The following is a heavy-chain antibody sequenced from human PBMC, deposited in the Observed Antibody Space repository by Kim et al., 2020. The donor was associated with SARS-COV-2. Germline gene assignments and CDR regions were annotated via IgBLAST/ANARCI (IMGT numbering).Heavy chain of an antibody. CDR2: ISYDGSNK. J-gene: IGHJ2*01. CDR1: GFTFSSYA. Sequence: GGSLRLSCAASGFTFSSYAMHWVRQAPGKGLEWVAVISYDGSNKYYADSVKGRFTISRDNSKNTLYLQMNSLRAEDTAVYYCARDFRVEFDLWGRGTLVT. D-gene: IGHD1-1*01. CDR3: ARDFRVEFDL. V-gene: IGHV3-30*04.